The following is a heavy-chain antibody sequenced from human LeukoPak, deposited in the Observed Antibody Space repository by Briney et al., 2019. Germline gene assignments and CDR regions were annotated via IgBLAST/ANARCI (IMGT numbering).Heavy chain of an antibody. D-gene: IGHD3-9*01. CDR2: MNPNSGNT. J-gene: IGHJ4*02. CDR1: GYTFTSYD. CDR3: ARGTLAGPRSILTGYYLGLSKYYFDY. V-gene: IGHV1-8*01. Sequence: ATVKVSCKASGYTFTSYDINWVRQATGQGLEWMGWMNPNSGNTGYAQKFQGRVTMTRNTSISTAYMELSSLRSEDTAVYYCARGTLAGPRSILTGYYLGLSKYYFDYWGQGTLVTVSS.